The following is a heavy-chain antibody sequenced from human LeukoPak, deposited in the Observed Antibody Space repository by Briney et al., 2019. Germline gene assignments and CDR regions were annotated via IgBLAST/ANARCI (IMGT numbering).Heavy chain of an antibody. CDR2: INSDGSST. Sequence: GGSLRLSCVASGFTFSSYWMHWVRQAPGKGLVWVSRINSDGSSTNYADSVKCRFTISRDNAKNTLYLQMNSLRAEDMAVYYCASMRWLQSSVDYWGQGTLVTVSS. V-gene: IGHV3-74*01. CDR3: ASMRWLQSSVDY. CDR1: GFTFSSYW. D-gene: IGHD5-24*01. J-gene: IGHJ4*02.